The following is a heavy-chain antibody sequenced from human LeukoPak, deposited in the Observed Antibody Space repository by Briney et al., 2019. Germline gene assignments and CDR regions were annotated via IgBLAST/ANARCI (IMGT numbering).Heavy chain of an antibody. Sequence: PGGSLRLSCAASGFTFSSYWMHWVRQAPGKGLVWVSRINSDGSNSIYADSVKGRFTISRDDAKNTLYLQMNSLGAEDTAVYYCARHPNLDYWGQGTLVTVSS. CDR1: GFTFSSYW. J-gene: IGHJ4*02. V-gene: IGHV3-74*01. CDR3: ARHPNLDY. CDR2: INSDGSNS.